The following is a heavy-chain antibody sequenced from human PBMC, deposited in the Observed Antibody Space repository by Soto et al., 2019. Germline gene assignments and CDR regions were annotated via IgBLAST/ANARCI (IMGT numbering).Heavy chain of an antibody. CDR1: GFTFTSSA. D-gene: IGHD3-22*01. CDR2: IVVGSGNT. Sequence: SVKVSCKASGFTFTSSAMQWVRQARGQRLEWIGWIVVGSGNTNYAQKFQERVTITRDMSTSTAYMELSSLRSEDTAVYYCAAAPYYYDSSGYYPSLDYWGQGTLVTVSS. CDR3: AAAPYYYDSSGYYPSLDY. V-gene: IGHV1-58*02. J-gene: IGHJ4*02.